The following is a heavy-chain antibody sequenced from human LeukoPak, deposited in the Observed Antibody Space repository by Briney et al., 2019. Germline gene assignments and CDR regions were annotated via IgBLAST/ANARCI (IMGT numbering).Heavy chain of an antibody. V-gene: IGHV4-61*02. CDR3: ARQVGATRVLYWYFDL. J-gene: IGHJ2*01. D-gene: IGHD1-26*01. Sequence: SETLSLTCTVSGGSVRRGNYYWTWIRQPAGSGLEWIGRIYTSGTTDYNPSLRTRVTISVDASRNQFSLNLSSVTAADTAVYYCARQVGATRVLYWYFDLWGRGTLVTVSS. CDR1: GGSVRRGNYY. CDR2: IYTSGTT.